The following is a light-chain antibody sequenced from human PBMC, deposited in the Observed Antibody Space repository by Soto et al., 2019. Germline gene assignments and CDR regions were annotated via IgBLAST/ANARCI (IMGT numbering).Light chain of an antibody. V-gene: IGKV3D-20*02. CDR2: AAS. Sequence: EIVLTQSPGTLSLSPGERATLSCRASQSVSSSYLVWHQQKPGQAPRLLIYAASRRATGIPDRFSGSGSGTDFTLTISRLESEDFAVYYCQSRSSWLPVLTFGGGTQVESK. CDR1: QSVSSSY. CDR3: QSRSSWLPVLT. J-gene: IGKJ4*01.